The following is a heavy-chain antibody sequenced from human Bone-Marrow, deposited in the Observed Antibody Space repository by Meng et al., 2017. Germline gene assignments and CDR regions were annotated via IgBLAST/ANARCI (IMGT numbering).Heavy chain of an antibody. V-gene: IGHV3-48*03. D-gene: IGHD2-21*02. CDR2: ISSSGSTI. Sequence: GESLKISCAASGFTFSSYEMNWVRQAPGKGLEWVSYISSSGSTIYYADSVKGRFTISRDNAKNSLYLQMNSLRAEDTAVYYCARRFCGGDCYPYYYYGMDVWGQGTTVTGSS. CDR1: GFTFSSYE. J-gene: IGHJ6*01. CDR3: ARRFCGGDCYPYYYYGMDV.